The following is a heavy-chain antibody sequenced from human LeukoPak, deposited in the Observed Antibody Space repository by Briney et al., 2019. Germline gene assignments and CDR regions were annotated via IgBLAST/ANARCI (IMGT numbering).Heavy chain of an antibody. CDR1: GFTFSSYA. Sequence: PGGSLRLSCAASGFTFSSYAMSWVRQTPGKGLEWVSTISGSGASTYYADSVKGRFTVSRDNSKNTLHLQMKSLRAADTAVYYCAQIPFRSGDYHFDYWGQGTLVTVSS. J-gene: IGHJ4*02. CDR2: ISGSGAST. D-gene: IGHD3-3*01. CDR3: AQIPFRSGDYHFDY. V-gene: IGHV3-23*01.